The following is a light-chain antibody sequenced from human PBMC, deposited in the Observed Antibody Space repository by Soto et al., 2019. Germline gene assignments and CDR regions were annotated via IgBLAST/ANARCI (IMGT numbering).Light chain of an antibody. V-gene: IGKV3-20*01. J-gene: IGKJ1*01. CDR2: GAS. CDR3: HQYGGPRWT. CDR1: ESVSSSY. Sequence: EIVCTQYPGTLSVSQGERATLSCRASESVSSSYLAWYQQKPGQAPRLLIFGASSRATGTPDRFSGSGSGTDFTLTISRLEPEDCAVYYCHQYGGPRWTFGEGTKVDIK.